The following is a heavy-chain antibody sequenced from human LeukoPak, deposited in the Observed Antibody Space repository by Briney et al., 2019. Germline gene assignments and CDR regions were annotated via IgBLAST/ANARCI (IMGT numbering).Heavy chain of an antibody. CDR1: GFTFRTYW. Sequence: GGSLRLSCAAPGFTFRTYWMHWVRPAPGKGLVWVSHIKSDGSATTYADSVKGRFTISRDNAKNTLYLQMNSLRAEDTAVYYCARGFSYNHFDYWGQGTLVTVSS. CDR2: IKSDGSAT. D-gene: IGHD5-24*01. V-gene: IGHV3-74*01. J-gene: IGHJ4*02. CDR3: ARGFSYNHFDY.